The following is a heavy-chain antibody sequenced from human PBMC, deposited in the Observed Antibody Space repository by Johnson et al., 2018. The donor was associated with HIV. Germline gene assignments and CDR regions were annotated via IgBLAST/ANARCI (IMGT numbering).Heavy chain of an antibody. V-gene: IGHV3-9*01. CDR3: ARREGTTGTFSAFDI. J-gene: IGHJ3*02. CDR2: ISWNSGNI. D-gene: IGHD1-1*01. Sequence: VQLVESGGRVVRRGGSLRLSSAASGFTFDDYAMHWVRHAPGKVLQWVSCISWNSGNIDYAHSVKGRFTISRDNAKNSLYLQMNSLRAEDTALYYCARREGTTGTFSAFDIWGQGTMVTVSS. CDR1: GFTFDDYA.